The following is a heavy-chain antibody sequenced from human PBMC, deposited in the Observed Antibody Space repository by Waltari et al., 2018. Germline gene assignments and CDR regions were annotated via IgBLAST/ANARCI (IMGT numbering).Heavy chain of an antibody. V-gene: IGHV4-39*01. CDR3: ARRSGVYTSGWFFDC. J-gene: IGHJ4*02. CDR1: GGSLSTNSYY. D-gene: IGHD6-13*01. CDR2: IYYSGST. Sequence: QLQLQESGPGLVKPSETLSLTCPVSGGSLSTNSYYWTWIRQSPGKGLEWIGSIYYSGSTYHNPSLESRVTISVDTSKNQFSLKVRSVTAADTAVYYCARRSGVYTSGWFFDCWGQGMLVTVSS.